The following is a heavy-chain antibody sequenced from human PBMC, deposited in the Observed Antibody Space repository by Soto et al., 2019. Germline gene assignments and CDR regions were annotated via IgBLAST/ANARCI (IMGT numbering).Heavy chain of an antibody. CDR2: ISYDGTNK. CDR1: GFTLSSYA. D-gene: IGHD1-26*01. CDR3: AKRKGYCVRGSCYSPGTATNYALDV. J-gene: IGHJ6*02. V-gene: IGHV3-30-3*02. Sequence: QVQLVESGGGVVQPGRSLRLSCAASGFTLSSYAMYWVRQAPGKGLEWVALISYDGTNKHYADSMKGRFTISRDNFKGRGLLQMNSLRPKDPAQYYCAKRKGYCVRGSCYSPGTATNYALDVWGHGTAVLVSS.